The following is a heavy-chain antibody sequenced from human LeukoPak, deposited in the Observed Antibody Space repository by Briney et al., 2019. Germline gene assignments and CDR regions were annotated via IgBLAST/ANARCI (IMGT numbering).Heavy chain of an antibody. CDR1: GFTFSNFG. CDR2: ISFAGSTK. D-gene: IGHD3-16*01. J-gene: IGHJ4*02. CDR3: AREEGGYFDY. V-gene: IGHV3-30*03. Sequence: PGGSLRLSCAASGFTFSNFGMHWVRQAPGKGLEWVAVISFAGSTKYHADSVKGRFTVSRDNAKNFLYLQMSSLRAEDTALYYCAREEGGYFDYWGQGTLVTVSS.